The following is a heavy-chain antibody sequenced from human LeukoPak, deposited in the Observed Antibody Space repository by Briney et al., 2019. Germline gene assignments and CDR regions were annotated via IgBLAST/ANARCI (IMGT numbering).Heavy chain of an antibody. CDR3: ARGPAAKGSLDY. CDR2: FDPEDGET. CDR1: GYTLTELS. D-gene: IGHD2-2*01. J-gene: IGHJ4*02. Sequence: ASVKVSCKVSGYTLTELSMHWVRQAPGKGLEWMGGFDPEDGETIYAQKFQGRVTITADESTSTAYMELSSLRSEDTAVYYCARGPAAKGSLDYWGQGTLVTVSS. V-gene: IGHV1-24*01.